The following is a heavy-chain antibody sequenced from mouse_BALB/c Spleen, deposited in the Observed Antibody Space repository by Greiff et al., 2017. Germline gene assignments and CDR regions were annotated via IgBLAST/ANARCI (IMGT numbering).Heavy chain of an antibody. CDR3: AISLSRLERGFAY. V-gene: IGHV1S56*01. CDR1: GYTFTSYD. D-gene: IGHD1-2*01. CDR2: IYPGDGST. J-gene: IGHJ3*01. Sequence: QVQLKESGPELVKPGALVKISCKASGYTFTSYDINWVKQRPGQGLEWIGWIYPGDGSTKYNEKFKGKATLTADKSSSTAYMQLSSLTSENSAVYFCAISLSRLERGFAYWGQGTLVTVSA.